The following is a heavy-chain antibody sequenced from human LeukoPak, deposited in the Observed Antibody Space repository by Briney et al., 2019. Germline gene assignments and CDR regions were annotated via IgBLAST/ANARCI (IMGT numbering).Heavy chain of an antibody. V-gene: IGHV3-30*02. CDR1: GLTFSTYG. Sequence: PGGSLRLSCAASGLTFSTYGFHWVRQAPGRGLEWVAVIHYDGSHKYYADSVKGRFTTSRDNSKNSVYLQMSSLRAEDTAIYYCAILQGTFDYWGQGTRVAVSS. J-gene: IGHJ4*02. D-gene: IGHD4-11*01. CDR2: IHYDGSHK. CDR3: AILQGTFDY.